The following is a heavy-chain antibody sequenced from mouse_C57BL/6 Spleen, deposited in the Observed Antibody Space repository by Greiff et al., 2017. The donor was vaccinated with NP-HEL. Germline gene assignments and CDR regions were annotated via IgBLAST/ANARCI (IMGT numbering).Heavy chain of an antibody. V-gene: IGHV3-6*01. CDR2: ISYDGSN. J-gene: IGHJ4*01. Sequence: EVHLVESGPGLVKPSQSLSLTCSVTGYSITSGYYWNWIRQFPGNKLEWMGYISYDGSNNYNPSLKNRISITRDTSKNQFFLKLNSVTTEDTATYYCAREDAPYAMDYWGQGTSVTVSS. CDR1: GYSITSGYY. CDR3: AREDAPYAMDY.